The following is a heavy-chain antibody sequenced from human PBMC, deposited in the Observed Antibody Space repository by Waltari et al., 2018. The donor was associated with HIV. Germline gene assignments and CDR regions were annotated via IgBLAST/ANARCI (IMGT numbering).Heavy chain of an antibody. CDR2: IYHSGST. D-gene: IGHD6-19*01. CDR3: ARWGAVAGTYYYYGMDV. V-gene: IGHV4-4*02. Sequence: QVQLQESGPGLVKPSGTLSLTCAVSGGSISSSNWWSWVRQPPGKGLEWIGEIYHSGSTNDNPSLKSRVTISVDKSKNQFSLKLSSVTAADTAVYYCARWGAVAGTYYYYGMDVWGQGTTVTVSS. CDR1: GGSISSSNW. J-gene: IGHJ6*02.